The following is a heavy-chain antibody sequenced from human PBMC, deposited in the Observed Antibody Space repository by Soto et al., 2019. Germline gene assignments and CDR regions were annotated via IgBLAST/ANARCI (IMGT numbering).Heavy chain of an antibody. Sequence: QVQLVQSGAEVKKPGASVKVSCKASGYTFAKYGISWVRQAPGQGLEWMGWISAYNGYTNHAQKFQGRVVMTTDTSTSTAYMELRSLRSDDTAMYYCAREAIVVIPAAQRSNLEHWGQGTLVTVSS. D-gene: IGHD2-2*01. V-gene: IGHV1-18*01. J-gene: IGHJ4*02. CDR1: GYTFAKYG. CDR3: AREAIVVIPAAQRSNLEH. CDR2: ISAYNGYT.